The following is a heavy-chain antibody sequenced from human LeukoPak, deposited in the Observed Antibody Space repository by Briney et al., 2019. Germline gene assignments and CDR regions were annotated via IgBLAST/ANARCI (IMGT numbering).Heavy chain of an antibody. V-gene: IGHV4-59*01. J-gene: IGHJ4*02. CDR1: GDSISGFH. CDR3: ARAVGGDGSGSL. Sequence: SETLSLTCTVSGDSISGFHWSWIRQPPGKGLEWIGYIYYIVTSDYNPSLKSRVTMSVDMSTRQISLKLSSVTAADTAVYYCARAVGGDGSGSLWGPGTLVTVSS. CDR2: IYYIVTS. D-gene: IGHD3-10*01.